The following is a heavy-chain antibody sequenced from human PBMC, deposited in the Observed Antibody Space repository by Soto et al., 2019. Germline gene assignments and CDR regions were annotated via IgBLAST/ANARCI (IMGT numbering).Heavy chain of an antibody. Sequence: EVQLLESGGGLVQPGGSLRLSCAASGFTFSNYVMSWVRQAPGRGLEWVSGISGSGIGTYLADSVKGRFTISRDNSKNTVSLQMNSLRADDTAVYYCAKATWDSRRGPFDFWGQGKLVTVTS. CDR2: ISGSGIGT. CDR1: GFTFSNYV. D-gene: IGHD1-26*01. J-gene: IGHJ4*02. CDR3: AKATWDSRRGPFDF. V-gene: IGHV3-23*01.